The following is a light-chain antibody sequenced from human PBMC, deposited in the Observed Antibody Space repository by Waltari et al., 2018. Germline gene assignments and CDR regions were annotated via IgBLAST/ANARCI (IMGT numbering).Light chain of an antibody. Sequence: QSVLTQPPSASGTPGQRVTISCSGRASNIGNILVNWYQQLPGKAPKLIIYRSDQRPSGVPDRFSGSKSGTSGSLAISGLQSEDEADYYCAAWDDSLNGHWVFGGGTKVTVL. CDR1: ASNIGNIL. V-gene: IGLV1-44*01. J-gene: IGLJ3*02. CDR3: AAWDDSLNGHWV. CDR2: RSD.